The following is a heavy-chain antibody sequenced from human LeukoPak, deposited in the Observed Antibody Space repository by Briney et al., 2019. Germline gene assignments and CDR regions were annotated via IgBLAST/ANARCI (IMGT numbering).Heavy chain of an antibody. CDR1: GYTFTGYY. CDR3: ARRSSSSYYYYYMDV. V-gene: IGHV1-2*02. CDR2: INPNSGGT. D-gene: IGHD6-6*01. Sequence: ASVKVSCKASGYTFTGYYMHWVRQAPGQGLEWMGWINPNSGGTNYAQKFQGRATMTRDTSISTAYMELSRLRSDDTAVYYCARRSSSSYYYYYMDVWGKGTTVTVSS. J-gene: IGHJ6*03.